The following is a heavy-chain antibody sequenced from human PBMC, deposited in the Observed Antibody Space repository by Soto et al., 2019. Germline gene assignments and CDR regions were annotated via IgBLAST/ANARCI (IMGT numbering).Heavy chain of an antibody. CDR3: AKIVYCGGCSCYRESVPFDI. V-gene: IGHV3-30*18. J-gene: IGHJ3*02. D-gene: IGHD2-15*01. Sequence: QVQLVESGGGVVQPGRSLRLSCAASGFTFSSYGMHWVRQAPGKGLEWVAVISYDGSNKYYADSVKGRFTISRDNSKNTLYLQKNSLRAEDTAVYYCAKIVYCGGCSCYRESVPFDIWGQGTMVTVSS. CDR2: ISYDGSNK. CDR1: GFTFSSYG.